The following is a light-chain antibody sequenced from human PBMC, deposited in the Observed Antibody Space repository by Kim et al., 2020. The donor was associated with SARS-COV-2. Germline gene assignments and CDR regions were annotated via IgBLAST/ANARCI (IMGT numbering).Light chain of an antibody. Sequence: AAVGDRVTTTCRASQTISTWLAWYQQKPGKAPKLLLYLASTLESGVPSRFSGSGSGTEFTLTIDSLQPDDFATYYCQHYIRFPYTFGQGTKLEI. V-gene: IGKV1-5*03. CDR3: QHYIRFPYT. J-gene: IGKJ2*01. CDR1: QTISTW. CDR2: LAS.